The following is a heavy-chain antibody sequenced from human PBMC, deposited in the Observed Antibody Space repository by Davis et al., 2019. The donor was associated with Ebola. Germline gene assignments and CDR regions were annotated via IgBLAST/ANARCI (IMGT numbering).Heavy chain of an antibody. J-gene: IGHJ4*02. V-gene: IGHV3-23*01. CDR2: ISGSGGST. CDR3: AKGPLGQLPD. CDR1: GFTFSSYA. Sequence: GGSLRLSCAASGFTFSSYAMSWVRQAPGKGLEWVSSISGSGGSTYYADSVKGRFTISKDNSKNTLYLQMNSLRAEDTAIYFCAKGPLGQLPDWGQGNLVTVSS. D-gene: IGHD1-26*01.